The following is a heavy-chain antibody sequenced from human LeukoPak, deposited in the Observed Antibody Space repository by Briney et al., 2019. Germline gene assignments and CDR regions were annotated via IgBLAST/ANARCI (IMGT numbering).Heavy chain of an antibody. D-gene: IGHD3-9*01. CDR2: ISSSSSTI. J-gene: IGHJ6*03. CDR3: ARVLRYFDWLEGYYMDV. V-gene: IGHV3-48*01. CDR1: GFTFSSYS. Sequence: GGSLRLSCAASGFTFSSYSMNWVRQAPGKGLEWVSYISSSSSTIYYADSVKGRFTISRDNAKNPLYLQMNSLRAEDTAVYYCARVLRYFDWLEGYYMDVWGKGTTVTVSS.